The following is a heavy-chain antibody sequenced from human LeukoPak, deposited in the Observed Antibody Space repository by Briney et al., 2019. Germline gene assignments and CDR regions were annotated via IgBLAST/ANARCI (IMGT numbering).Heavy chain of an antibody. Sequence: GGSLRLSCAASGFTFSNAWMSWVRQAPGKGLEWVSGISGSGGSTYYANSVKGRFTISRDNSKNTLYLQMNSLRAEDTAVYYCARGDDFWSGYTDYWGQGTLVTVSS. CDR3: ARGDDFWSGYTDY. CDR2: ISGSGGST. V-gene: IGHV3-23*01. D-gene: IGHD3-3*01. J-gene: IGHJ4*02. CDR1: GFTFSNAW.